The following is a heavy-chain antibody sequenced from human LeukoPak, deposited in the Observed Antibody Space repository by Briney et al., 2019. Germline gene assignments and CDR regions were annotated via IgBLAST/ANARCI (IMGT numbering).Heavy chain of an antibody. CDR1: GGSISSSNW. J-gene: IGHJ6*03. CDR3: ARLVATYMDV. V-gene: IGHV4-4*02. CDR2: IYHSGST. Sequence: PSGTLSLTCAVSGGSISSSNWWSWVRQPPGKGLEWIGEIYHSGSTNYNPSLRSRVTISIDTSKNQFSLKLSSVTAADTAVYYCARLVATYMDVWGKGTTVTISS. D-gene: IGHD5-12*01.